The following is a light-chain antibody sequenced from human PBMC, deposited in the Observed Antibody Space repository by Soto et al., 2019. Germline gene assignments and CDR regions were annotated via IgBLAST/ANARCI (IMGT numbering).Light chain of an antibody. J-gene: IGLJ1*01. Sequence: QAVVAQVPSLTVSPGGTANLTCGSSTGAVTNGHYPYWFQQKPGQAPRTLIYDTTNRHSWTPARFSGSLLGGKAALTLSGAQTEDEAEYYCLLSYNGPYVFGTGTKVTVL. CDR3: LLSYNGPYV. CDR1: TGAVTNGHY. CDR2: DTT. V-gene: IGLV7-46*01.